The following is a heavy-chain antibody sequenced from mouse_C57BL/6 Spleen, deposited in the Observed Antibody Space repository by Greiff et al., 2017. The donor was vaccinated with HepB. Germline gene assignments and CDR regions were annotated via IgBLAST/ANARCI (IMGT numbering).Heavy chain of an antibody. J-gene: IGHJ1*03. D-gene: IGHD2-3*01. Sequence: VQLQHSGPELVKPGASVKISCKASGYSFTGYYMNWVKQSPEKSLEWIGEINPSTGGTTYNQKFKAKATLTVDKSSSTAYMQLKSLTSEDSAVYYCARQKWLLRYFDVWGTGTTVTVSS. CDR1: GYSFTGYY. CDR3: ARQKWLLRYFDV. V-gene: IGHV1-42*01. CDR2: INPSTGGT.